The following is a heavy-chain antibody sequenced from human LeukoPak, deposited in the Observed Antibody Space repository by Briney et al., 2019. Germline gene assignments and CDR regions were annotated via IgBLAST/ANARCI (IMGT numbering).Heavy chain of an antibody. CDR2: ISYDGSNK. V-gene: IGHV3-30-3*01. CDR3: ASRRSTQAAAAVGDY. CDR1: GFTFSSYA. J-gene: IGHJ4*02. D-gene: IGHD6-19*01. Sequence: LTGGSLRLSCAASGFTFSSYAMHWVRQAPGKGLEWVAVISYDGSNKYYADSVKGRFTISRDNSKNTLYLQMNSLRAEDTAVYYCASRRSTQAAAAVGDYWGQGTLVTVSS.